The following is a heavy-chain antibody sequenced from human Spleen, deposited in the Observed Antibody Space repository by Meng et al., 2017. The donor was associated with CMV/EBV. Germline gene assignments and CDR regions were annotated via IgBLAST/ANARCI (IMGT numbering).Heavy chain of an antibody. J-gene: IGHJ5*02. CDR2: IYTSGST. Sequence: QVQLQESGPGRVKPSETLSLTCTVSGGSISSYYWSWIRQPAGKGLEWIGRIYTSGSTNYNPSLKSRVTMSVDTSKNQFSLKLSSVTAADTAVYYCARGITMVRGVLDWFDPWGQGTLVTVSS. D-gene: IGHD3-10*01. V-gene: IGHV4-4*07. CDR1: GGSISSYY. CDR3: ARGITMVRGVLDWFDP.